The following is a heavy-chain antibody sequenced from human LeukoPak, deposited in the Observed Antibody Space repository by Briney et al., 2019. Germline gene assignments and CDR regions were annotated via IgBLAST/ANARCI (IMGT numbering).Heavy chain of an antibody. J-gene: IGHJ3*02. CDR3: ARVLSPGAFDI. CDR1: GGTFSSYA. CDR2: IIPIFGTA. V-gene: IGHV1-69*05. Sequence: GASVKVFCKASGGTFSSYAISWVRQAPGQGLEWMGGIIPIFGTANYAQKFQGRVTITTDESTSTAYMELSSLRSEDTAVYYCARVLSPGAFDIWGQGTMVTVSS. D-gene: IGHD2/OR15-2a*01.